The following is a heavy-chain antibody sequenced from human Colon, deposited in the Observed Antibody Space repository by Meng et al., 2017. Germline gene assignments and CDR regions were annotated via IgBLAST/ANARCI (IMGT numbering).Heavy chain of an antibody. CDR3: ARVNGDFDEAWFDP. CDR1: GASVSSDSHY. J-gene: IGHJ5*02. V-gene: IGHV4-61*03. CDR2: IYYTGNT. Sequence: VPLPERGPGRVRPSETLAPTCTVPGASVSSDSHYWSWIRQSPGKGLEWIGYIYYTGNTNYNPSLASRVSMSLDTSKNHFSLHLTSVTAADTAIYYCARVNGDFDEAWFDPWGQGTLVTVSS. D-gene: IGHD4-17*01.